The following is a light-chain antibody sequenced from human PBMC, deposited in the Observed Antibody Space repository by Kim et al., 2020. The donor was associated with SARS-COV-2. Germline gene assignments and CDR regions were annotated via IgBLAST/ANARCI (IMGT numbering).Light chain of an antibody. CDR2: GAS. CDR3: QQYGTSPPRA. Sequence: EIVLTQSPGTLSLSPGERATLSCRASQSVSNSYLAWYQQKPGQAPRLVIYGASNRATGIPERFSGSGSGTDFTLTISRLEPEDFAVYYCQQYGTSPPRAFGGGTKVDIK. J-gene: IGKJ4*01. V-gene: IGKV3-20*01. CDR1: QSVSNSY.